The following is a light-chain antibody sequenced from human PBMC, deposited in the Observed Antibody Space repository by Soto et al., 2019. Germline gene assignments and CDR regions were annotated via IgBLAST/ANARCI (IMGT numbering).Light chain of an antibody. CDR1: SSNIGSNY. Sequence: QSVLTQPPSVSAAPGQKVTISCSGSSSNIGSNYVSWYQQRPGRAPKLVISDNTKRPSGIPDRFSGSKSGSSATLGVTGLQTGDEADYYCGTWDSDLSAEVFGGGTKLTVL. CDR3: GTWDSDLSAEV. CDR2: DNT. J-gene: IGLJ3*02. V-gene: IGLV1-51*01.